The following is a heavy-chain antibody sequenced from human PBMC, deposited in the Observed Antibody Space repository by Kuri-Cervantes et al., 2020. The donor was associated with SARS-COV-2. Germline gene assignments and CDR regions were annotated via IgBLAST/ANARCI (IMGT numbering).Heavy chain of an antibody. CDR1: GFTFSSYA. D-gene: IGHD1-26*01. V-gene: IGHV3-30-3*01. CDR3: ARNYGGSYLGYFDY. CDR2: ISYDGSNK. Sequence: GESLKISCAASGFTFSSYAMHWVRQAPGKGLEWVAVISYDGSNKYYADSAKGRFTISRDNSKNTLYLQMNSLRAEDTAVYYCARNYGGSYLGYFDYWGQGTLVTVSS. J-gene: IGHJ4*02.